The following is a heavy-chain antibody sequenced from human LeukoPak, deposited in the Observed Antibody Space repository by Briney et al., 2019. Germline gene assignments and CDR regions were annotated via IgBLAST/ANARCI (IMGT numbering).Heavy chain of an antibody. CDR2: MFYRGST. CDR1: GVSITTSTHY. D-gene: IGHD3-16*01. CDR3: VRQGGWGRAASLIEF. V-gene: IGHV4-39*01. J-gene: IGHJ4*02. Sequence: PSETLSLTCTVSGVSITTSTHYWAWIRQPPGKGLEWIASMFYRGSTYYNASLRSRVTLSVDTSMNQFSLKLSSVTASDTATFYCVRQGGWGRAASLIEFWGQGILVTVSS.